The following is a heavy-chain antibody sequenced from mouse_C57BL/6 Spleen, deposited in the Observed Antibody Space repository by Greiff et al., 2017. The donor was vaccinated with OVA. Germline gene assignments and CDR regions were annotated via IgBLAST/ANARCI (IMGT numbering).Heavy chain of an antibody. CDR3: TRDYDVGFDY. D-gene: IGHD2-4*01. Sequence: EVQLVESGGGLVQPGGSMKLSCVASGFTFSNYWMNWVRQSPEKGLEWVAQIRLKSDNYATHYAESVKGRFTISRDDSKSSVYLQMNNLRAEDTGIYYCTRDYDVGFDYWGQGTTLTVSS. J-gene: IGHJ2*01. CDR2: IRLKSDNYAT. V-gene: IGHV6-3*01. CDR1: GFTFSNYW.